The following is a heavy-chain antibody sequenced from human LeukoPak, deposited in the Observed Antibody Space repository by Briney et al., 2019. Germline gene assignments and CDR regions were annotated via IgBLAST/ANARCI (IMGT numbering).Heavy chain of an antibody. J-gene: IGHJ4*02. CDR1: GYTFTGYG. CDR3: ARVATVTSYFDY. D-gene: IGHD4-11*01. CDR2: ISAYNGNT. V-gene: IGHV1-18*01. Sequence: ASVKVSCKASGYTFTGYGISWVRQAPGQGLEWMGWISAYNGNTNYAQKLQGRVTMTTDTSTSTAYMELRSLRSDDTAVYYCARVATVTSYFDYWGQGTLVTVSS.